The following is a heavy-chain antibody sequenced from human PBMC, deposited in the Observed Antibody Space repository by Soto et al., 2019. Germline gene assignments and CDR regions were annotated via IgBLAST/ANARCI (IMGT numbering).Heavy chain of an antibody. CDR3: ARVSGSYYYGMDV. D-gene: IGHD1-26*01. CDR1: GGSISSSNW. V-gene: IGHV4-4*02. Sequence: QVQLQESGPGLVKPSGTLSLTCAVSGGSISSSNWWSWVRQPPGKGLEWIGEIYHSGSTNYNPSLKCLVTISLDKRKNQFSLKLSSVTAADTAVYYCARVSGSYYYGMDVWGQGTTVTVSS. J-gene: IGHJ6*02. CDR2: IYHSGST.